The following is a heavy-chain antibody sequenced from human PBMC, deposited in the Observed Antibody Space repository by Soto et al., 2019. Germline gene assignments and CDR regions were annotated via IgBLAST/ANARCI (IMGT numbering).Heavy chain of an antibody. CDR2: INSDGSST. D-gene: IGHD2-15*01. Sequence: EVQLVESGGGLVQPGGSLRLSCAASGFTFSSYWMHWVRQAPGKGLVWVSRINSDGSSTSYADSVKGRFTISRDNAKNTLYLQMNSLRTEDFAVYYCVRTSLVVAAATREDYWGQGTLVTVSS. CDR3: VRTSLVVAAATREDY. J-gene: IGHJ4*02. CDR1: GFTFSSYW. V-gene: IGHV3-74*01.